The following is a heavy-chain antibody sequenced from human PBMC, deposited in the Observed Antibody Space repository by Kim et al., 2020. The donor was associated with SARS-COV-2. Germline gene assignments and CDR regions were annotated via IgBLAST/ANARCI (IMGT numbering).Heavy chain of an antibody. CDR3: ARNIGITMIVVVTGWFEP. J-gene: IGHJ5*02. D-gene: IGHD3-22*01. V-gene: IGHV4-31*03. CDR1: GGSISSGGYY. Sequence: SETLSLTCTVSGGSISSGGYYWSWIRQHPGKGLEWLGYIYYSGSTYYNPFLKSRVTISVDTSKNQFSLKLSSVTAADPAVYYCARNIGITMIVVVTGWFEPWGQGTLVTLSS. CDR2: IYYSGST.